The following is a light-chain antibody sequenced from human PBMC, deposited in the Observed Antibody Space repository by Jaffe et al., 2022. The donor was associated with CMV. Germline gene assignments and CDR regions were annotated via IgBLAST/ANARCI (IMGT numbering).Light chain of an antibody. CDR2: QTS. V-gene: IGKV1-5*03. CDR1: QIFSSW. CDR3: QQYNSYSST. J-gene: IGKJ2*01. Sequence: DIQLTQSPSTLSASIGDTVTITCRASQIFSSWLAWYQQRPGKAPKLLIYQTSTLEDGVPSRFRGRGSGTEFTLSISSLQADDFATYHCQQYNSYSSTFGQGTKVEMK.